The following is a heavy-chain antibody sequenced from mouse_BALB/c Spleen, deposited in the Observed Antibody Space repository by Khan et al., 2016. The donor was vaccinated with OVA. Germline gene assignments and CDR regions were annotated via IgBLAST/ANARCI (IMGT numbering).Heavy chain of an antibody. CDR3: ARLLIPFYY. CDR2: INPSNGRT. V-gene: IGHV1S81*02. Sequence: QVQLQQPGAELVNPGASLNLSCKASGYTLTSYWMHWVKQRPGQGLEWIGEINPSNGRTNYNEKFKSKATLTVDKSSSTAYMQLSSPTSEDSAVYYCARLLIPFYYWCQGTTLTVSS. J-gene: IGHJ2*01. D-gene: IGHD2-1*01. CDR1: GYTLTSYW.